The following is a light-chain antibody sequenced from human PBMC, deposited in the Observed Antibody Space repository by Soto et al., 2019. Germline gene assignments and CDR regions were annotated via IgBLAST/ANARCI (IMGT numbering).Light chain of an antibody. CDR3: QQYYSTPLT. V-gene: IGKV4-1*01. J-gene: IGKJ4*01. Sequence: DIVMTQSPDSLAVSLGERATFNCKSSQTILYTSNNKNYLAWYQQKPGQSPKLLIYWASTRESGVPDRFSGSGSGTDFTLTISSLQAEDVAVYYCQQYYSTPLTFGGGTEVEIK. CDR1: QTILYTSNNKNY. CDR2: WAS.